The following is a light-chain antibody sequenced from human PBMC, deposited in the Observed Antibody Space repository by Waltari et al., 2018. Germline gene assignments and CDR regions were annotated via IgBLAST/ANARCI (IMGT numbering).Light chain of an antibody. J-gene: IGLJ3*02. CDR3: SSYAGSNNYWV. Sequence: QSALTQPPSASGSPGQSVTISCTGTSSDVGGYNYVSWYQQYPGRAPKLMIYEVTNPPDVFPDGFSGSNAGNTASLTVSGLQADDEADYYCSSYAGSNNYWVFGGGTTLTVL. V-gene: IGLV2-8*01. CDR2: EVT. CDR1: SSDVGGYNY.